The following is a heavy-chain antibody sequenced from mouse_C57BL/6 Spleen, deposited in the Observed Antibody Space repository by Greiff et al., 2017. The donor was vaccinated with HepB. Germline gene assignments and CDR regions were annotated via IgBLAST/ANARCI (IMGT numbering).Heavy chain of an antibody. J-gene: IGHJ4*01. CDR3: ARFPYDYDYYYAMDY. CDR1: GYTFTDYY. D-gene: IGHD2-4*01. CDR2: INPNNGGT. Sequence: EVQLQQSGPELVKPGASVKISCKASGYTFTDYYMNWVKQSHGKSLEWIGDINPNNGGTSYNQKFKGKATLTVDKSSSTAYMELRSLTSEDSAVYYCARFPYDYDYYYAMDYWGQGTSVTVSS. V-gene: IGHV1-26*01.